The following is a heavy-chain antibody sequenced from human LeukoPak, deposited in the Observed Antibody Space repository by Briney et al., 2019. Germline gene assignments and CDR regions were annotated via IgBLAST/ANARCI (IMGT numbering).Heavy chain of an antibody. CDR3: ARDGSAWNLDY. J-gene: IGHJ4*02. CDR2: IWSDGSNK. Sequence: GGSLRLSCAASGFIFSTYGMHWVRQAPGKGLEWVAVIWSDGSNKYYVDSVEGRFIISRDYSKNTLYLQMNSLRAEDTAVYYCARDGSAWNLDYWGQGTLVTVSS. D-gene: IGHD1-1*01. V-gene: IGHV3-33*01. CDR1: GFIFSTYG.